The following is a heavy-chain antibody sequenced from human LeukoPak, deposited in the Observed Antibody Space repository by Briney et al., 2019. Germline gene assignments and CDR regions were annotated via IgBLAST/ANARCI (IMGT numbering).Heavy chain of an antibody. CDR1: GGSMSSYY. CDR2: IYYSGTT. D-gene: IGHD6-13*01. J-gene: IGHJ4*02. CDR3: ARGVHIAAAQYGY. V-gene: IGHV4-59*01. Sequence: SETLSLTCTVSGGSMSSYYWGWIRQPPGKGLEWIGYIYYSGTTNYNPSLKSRVTISVDTSKNQFSLKLRSVTAADTAVYYCARGVHIAAAQYGYWGQGTLVTVSS.